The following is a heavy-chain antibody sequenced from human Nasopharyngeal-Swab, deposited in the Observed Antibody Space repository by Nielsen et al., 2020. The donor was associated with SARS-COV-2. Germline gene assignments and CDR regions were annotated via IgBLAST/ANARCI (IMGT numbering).Heavy chain of an antibody. V-gene: IGHV3-21*01. Sequence: GESLKISCAASGFPFSSYSMNWVRQAPGKGLEWVSSISSSSSYIYYADSVKGRFTISRDNAKNSLYLQMNSLRAEDTAVYYCARGANWNYVSGYYFDYWGQGTLVTVSS. J-gene: IGHJ4*02. CDR2: ISSSSSYI. D-gene: IGHD1-7*01. CDR3: ARGANWNYVSGYYFDY. CDR1: GFPFSSYS.